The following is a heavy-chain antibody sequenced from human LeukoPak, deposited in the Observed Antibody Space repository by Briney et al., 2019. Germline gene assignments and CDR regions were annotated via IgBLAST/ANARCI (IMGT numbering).Heavy chain of an antibody. J-gene: IGHJ4*02. D-gene: IGHD2-15*01. CDR1: GYTFTSYY. CDR3: ARAFPYCSGGSCYYRKTNGYYFDY. V-gene: IGHV1-46*01. CDR2: INPSGGST. Sequence: GASVKVSCKASGYTFTSYYMHWVRQAPGQGLEWMGIINPSGGSTSYAQKFQGRVTMTRDTSTSTVYMELSSLRSEDTAVYYCARAFPYCSGGSCYYRKTNGYYFDYWGQGTLVTVSS.